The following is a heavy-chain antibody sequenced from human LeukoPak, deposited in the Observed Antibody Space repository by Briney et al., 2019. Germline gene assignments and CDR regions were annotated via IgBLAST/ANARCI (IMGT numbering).Heavy chain of an antibody. CDR1: GGSVSSGISY. V-gene: IGHV4-61*01. CDR3: ARDRSDWFDT. CDR2: ISDSGGS. J-gene: IGHJ5*02. Sequence: SETLSLTCTVSGGSVSSGISYWSWIRQPPGEGLEWIAYISDSGGSDYNPSLRGRVTISLDTSKNQFSLQLNSVTPEDTAVYYCARDRSDWFDTWGQGTLVTVSS.